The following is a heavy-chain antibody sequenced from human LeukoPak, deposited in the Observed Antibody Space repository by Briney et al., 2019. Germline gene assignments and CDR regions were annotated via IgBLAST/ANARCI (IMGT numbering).Heavy chain of an antibody. CDR3: ARQSLAASGLDS. CDR1: GFTFSAHH. Sequence: PGGSLRLSCVVSGFTFSAHHMHWVRQAPGKGLAWVAVVPDDGSSPSYAAPVKGRFTISRDNSKNTVVLEMNSLNVDDTAIYYCARQSLAASGLDSWGQGMLVTVSS. D-gene: IGHD6-13*01. CDR2: VPDDGSSP. J-gene: IGHJ4*02. V-gene: IGHV3-30*04.